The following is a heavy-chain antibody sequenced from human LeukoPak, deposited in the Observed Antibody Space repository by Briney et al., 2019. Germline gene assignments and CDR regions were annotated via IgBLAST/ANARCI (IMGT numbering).Heavy chain of an antibody. V-gene: IGHV3-53*01. CDR1: GFTVSSNY. D-gene: IGHD3-16*02. CDR2: IYSGGST. CDR3: ARVNPSYYDYVWGSYRPLLDY. J-gene: IGHJ4*02. Sequence: PGGSLRLSCAASGFTVSSNYMSWVRQAPGKGLEWVSVIYSGGSTYYADSVKGRFTISRDNSKNTLYLQMNSLRAEDTAVYYCARVNPSYYDYVWGSYRPLLDYWGQGTLVTVSS.